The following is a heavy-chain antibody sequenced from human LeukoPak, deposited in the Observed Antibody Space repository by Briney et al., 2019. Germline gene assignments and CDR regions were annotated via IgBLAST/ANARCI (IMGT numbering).Heavy chain of an antibody. CDR1: GYTLTELS. V-gene: IGHV1-24*01. J-gene: IGHJ6*02. D-gene: IGHD2/OR15-2a*01. Sequence: ASEKVSCKVSGYTLTELSMHWVRQAPGKGLEWMGGFDPEDGETIYAQKFQGRVTMTEDTSTDTAYMELSSLRSEDTAVYYCATITIVSYYYYGMDVWGQGTTVTVSS. CDR3: ATITIVSYYYYGMDV. CDR2: FDPEDGET.